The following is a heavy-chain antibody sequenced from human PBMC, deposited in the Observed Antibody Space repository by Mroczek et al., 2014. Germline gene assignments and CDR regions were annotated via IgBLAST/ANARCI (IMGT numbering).Heavy chain of an antibody. D-gene: IGHD3-10*01. V-gene: IGHV1-69*01. J-gene: IGHJ6*03. CDR1: GGTFSSYA. Sequence: QVQLVESGAEVKKPGSSVKVSCKASGGTFSSYAISWVRQAPGQGLEWMGGIIPIFGTANYAQKFQGRVTITADESTSTAYMELSSLRSEDTAVYYCAXVFAGYGSGSYSYYYYMDVWGKGTT. CDR3: AXVFAGYGSGSYSYYYYMDV. CDR2: IIPIFGTA.